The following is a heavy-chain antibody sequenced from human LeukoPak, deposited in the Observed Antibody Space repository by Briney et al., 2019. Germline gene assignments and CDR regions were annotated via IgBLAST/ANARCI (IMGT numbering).Heavy chain of an antibody. V-gene: IGHV3-23*01. Sequence: GGSPRLSCAASGFTFSSYAMSWVRQAPGKGLEWVSAISGSGGSTYYADSVKGRFTISRDNSKTTLYLQMNSLRAEDTAVYYCAKESGWIQLWPYWGQGTLVTVSS. CDR2: ISGSGGST. D-gene: IGHD5-18*01. J-gene: IGHJ4*02. CDR3: AKESGWIQLWPY. CDR1: GFTFSSYA.